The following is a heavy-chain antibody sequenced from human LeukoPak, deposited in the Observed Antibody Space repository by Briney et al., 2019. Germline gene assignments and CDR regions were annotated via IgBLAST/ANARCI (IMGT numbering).Heavy chain of an antibody. CDR2: INAGNGNT. V-gene: IGHV1-3*01. Sequence: ASVKVSFKASGYTFTNYAIHWVGQAPGQRVEWMGWINAGNGNTEYSQNLQDRVTITRDTSATTAYMELSSLRSEDTAVYYCARGSYFYGSGSFMGSDYWGQGTLVTVSS. CDR1: GYTFTNYA. J-gene: IGHJ4*02. CDR3: ARGSYFYGSGSFMGSDY. D-gene: IGHD3-10*01.